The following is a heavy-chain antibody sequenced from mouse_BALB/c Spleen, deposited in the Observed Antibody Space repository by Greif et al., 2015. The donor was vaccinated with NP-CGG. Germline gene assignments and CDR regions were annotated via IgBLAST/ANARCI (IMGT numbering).Heavy chain of an antibody. V-gene: IGHV14-3*02. CDR2: IDPANGNT. CDR1: GFNIKDTY. J-gene: IGHJ2*01. Sequence: VQLQQSGAELVKPGASVKLSCTASGFNIKDTYMHWVKQRPEQGLEWIGRIDPANGNTKYDPKFQGKATITADTPSNTAYRQLSSLTSEDTAVYYCARKLGRGLYFDYWGQGTTLTVSS. D-gene: IGHD4-1*01. CDR3: ARKLGRGLYFDY.